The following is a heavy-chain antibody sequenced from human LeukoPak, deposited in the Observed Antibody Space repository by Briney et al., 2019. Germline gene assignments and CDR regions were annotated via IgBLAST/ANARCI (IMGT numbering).Heavy chain of an antibody. CDR1: GFTFSNYA. CDR2: ISGSGGST. D-gene: IGHD2-21*02. CDR3: ARETSTGDDYGMDV. J-gene: IGHJ6*02. Sequence: GGSLRLSCAASGFTFSNYAMSWARQAPGKGLEWVSAISGSGGSTYYADSVKGRFTISRDNSKNTLYLQMNSLRVEDAAIYYCARETSTGDDYGMDVWGQGTTVTVSS. V-gene: IGHV3-23*01.